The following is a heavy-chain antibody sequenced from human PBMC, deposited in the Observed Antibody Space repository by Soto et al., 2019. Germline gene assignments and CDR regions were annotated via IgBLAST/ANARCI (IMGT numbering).Heavy chain of an antibody. CDR3: ARVGEWEPIPHFDY. CDR1: GFTFSSYW. Sequence: EVQLVESGGGLVQPGGSLRLSCAASGFTFSSYWMHWVRQAPGKGLVWVSHINGDGSSTIYADSVKGRFTISRDNAKNTLYLQMNSLRVEDTAVYYCARVGEWEPIPHFDYWCQGTLVTVSS. CDR2: INGDGSST. D-gene: IGHD1-26*01. J-gene: IGHJ4*02. V-gene: IGHV3-74*01.